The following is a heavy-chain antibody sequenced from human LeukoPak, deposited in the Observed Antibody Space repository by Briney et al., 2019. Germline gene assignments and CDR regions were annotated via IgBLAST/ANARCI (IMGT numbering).Heavy chain of an antibody. CDR3: ARRTDFAVVDAFDI. CDR1: GDSMSNIYY. CDR2: IFYSGIT. V-gene: IGHV4-39*01. J-gene: IGHJ3*02. Sequence: SETLSLTCNVSGDSMSNIYYWGWIRQPPGKGLEWIGNIFYSGITYYIPSLRSRVTIAIDTSKSQFSLKLTSVTAADTAVYYCARRTDFAVVDAFDIWGQGTMVTVSS. D-gene: IGHD6-19*01.